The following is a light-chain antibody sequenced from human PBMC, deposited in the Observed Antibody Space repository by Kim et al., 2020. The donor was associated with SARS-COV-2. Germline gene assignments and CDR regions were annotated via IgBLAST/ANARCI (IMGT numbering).Light chain of an antibody. Sequence: GQKVTVSCSGSSSNIGNNYVSWYQQRPGTAPKLLSYDSNKRPSGIPDRFSGSKSGTSATLGITGLQTGDEADYYCGTWDSSLSAGVFGGGTQLTVL. CDR1: SSNIGNNY. CDR3: GTWDSSLSAGV. V-gene: IGLV1-51*01. CDR2: DSN. J-gene: IGLJ2*01.